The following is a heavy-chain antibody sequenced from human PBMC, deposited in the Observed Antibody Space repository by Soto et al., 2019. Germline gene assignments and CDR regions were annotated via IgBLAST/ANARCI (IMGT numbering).Heavy chain of an antibody. D-gene: IGHD2-2*01. J-gene: IGHJ5*02. CDR1: GFTFSSYA. CDR2: ISGSGGST. CDR3: ATAVTNSYHSLDP. V-gene: IGHV3-23*01. Sequence: GGSLRLSCAASGFTFSSYAMSWVRQAPGKGLEWVSAISGSGGSTYYADSVKGRCSISRDNSKNTRYLQMNSLRAEDTAVYYCATAVTNSYHSLDPWGQGTLVTVSS.